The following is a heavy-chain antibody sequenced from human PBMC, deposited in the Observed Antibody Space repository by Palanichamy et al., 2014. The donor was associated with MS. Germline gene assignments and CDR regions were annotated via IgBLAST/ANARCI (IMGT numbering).Heavy chain of an antibody. D-gene: IGHD3-9*01. CDR3: TTDGDYDILTGYSISSPYFDY. V-gene: IGHV3-15*01. Sequence: GGSLRLSCAASGFTFSNAWMSWVRQAPGKGLEWVGRIKSKTDGGTTDYAAPVKGRFTISRDDSKNTLYLQMNSLKTEDTAVYYCTTDGDYDILTGYSISSPYFDYWGQGTLVTVSS. CDR1: GFTFSNAW. J-gene: IGHJ4*02. CDR2: IKSKTDGGTT.